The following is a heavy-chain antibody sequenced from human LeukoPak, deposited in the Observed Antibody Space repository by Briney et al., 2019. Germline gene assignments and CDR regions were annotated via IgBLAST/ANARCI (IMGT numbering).Heavy chain of an antibody. CDR3: AKGSYYYDSTGYSPAPGD. CDR2: ISWNSGSI. D-gene: IGHD3-22*01. CDR1: GFTFDDYA. Sequence: GGSLRLSCAASGFTFDDYAMHWVRQVPGKGLEWVSGISWNSGSIGYADSVKGRFTISRDNSKNTLHLQMNSLRAEDAAVYFCAKGSYYYDSTGYSPAPGDWGQGTLVTVSS. J-gene: IGHJ4*02. V-gene: IGHV3-9*01.